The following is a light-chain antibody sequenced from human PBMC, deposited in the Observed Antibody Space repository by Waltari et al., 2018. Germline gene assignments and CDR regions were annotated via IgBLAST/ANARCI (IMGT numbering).Light chain of an antibody. CDR1: SSNIGSKT. J-gene: IGLJ1*01. CDR3: GAWDDSLNGYV. Sequence: QSVLTQPPSASGTPGQRVTISCSGSSSNIGSKTVSWYHQLPGTAPKLLIYGDDQRPYALPVLFSCSTTGTSASLSISNLQSEDEADYYCGAWDDSLNGYVFGSGTNVNVL. V-gene: IGLV1-44*01. CDR2: GDD.